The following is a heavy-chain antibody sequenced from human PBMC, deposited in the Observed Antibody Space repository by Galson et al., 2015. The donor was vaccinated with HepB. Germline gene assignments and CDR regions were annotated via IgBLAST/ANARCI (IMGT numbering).Heavy chain of an antibody. V-gene: IGHV3-66*01. D-gene: IGHD6-13*01. CDR1: SSNY. CDR3: ARVDSSSGWWFDP. J-gene: IGHJ5*02. CDR2: IYSGGST. Sequence: SSNYMSWVRQAPGKGLEWVSVIYSGGSTYYADSVKGRFTISRDNSKNTLYLQMNSLRAEDTAVYYCARVDSSSGWWFDPWGQGTLVTVSS.